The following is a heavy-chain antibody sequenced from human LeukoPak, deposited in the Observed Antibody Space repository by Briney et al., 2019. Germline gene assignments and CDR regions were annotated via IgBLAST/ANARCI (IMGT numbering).Heavy chain of an antibody. D-gene: IGHD1-26*01. CDR1: GGSISSGGYS. J-gene: IGHJ2*01. V-gene: IGHV4-30-2*01. CDR3: ARGLRSGSYYKHWYFDL. CDR2: IYHSGST. Sequence: SETLSLTCAVSGGSISSGGYSWSWIRQPPGKGLEWIGYIYHSGSTYYNPSLKSRVTVSVDRSKNQFSLKLSSVTAADTAVYYCARGLRSGSYYKHWYFDLWGRGTLVTVSS.